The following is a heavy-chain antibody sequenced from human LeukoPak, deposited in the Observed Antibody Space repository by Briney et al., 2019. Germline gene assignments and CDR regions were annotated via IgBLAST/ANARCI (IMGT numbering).Heavy chain of an antibody. CDR2: IYYSGST. J-gene: IGHJ4*02. Sequence: SETLSLTCTVSGGSISSYYWSWIRRPPGKGLEWIGYIYYSGSTNYNPSLKSRVTISVDTSKNQFSLKLSSVTAADTAVYYCARDQAYFDYWGQGTLVTVSS. CDR3: ARDQAYFDY. V-gene: IGHV4-59*01. CDR1: GGSISSYY.